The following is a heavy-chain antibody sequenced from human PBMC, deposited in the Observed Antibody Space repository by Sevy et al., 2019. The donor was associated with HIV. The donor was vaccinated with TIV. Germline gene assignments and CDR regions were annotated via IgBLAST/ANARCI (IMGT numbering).Heavy chain of an antibody. D-gene: IGHD3-22*01. J-gene: IGHJ4*02. CDR2: ISGSGGST. CDR3: AKVAWDSGGSYIGYFDY. V-gene: IGHV3-23*01. Sequence: GGSLRLSCAASGFTFSSYAMSWVRQAPGKGLEWVSAISGSGGSTYYADSVKGRFTISRDNSKNTLYLQMNGLRAEDTAVCYCAKVAWDSGGSYIGYFDYWGQGTLVTVSS. CDR1: GFTFSSYA.